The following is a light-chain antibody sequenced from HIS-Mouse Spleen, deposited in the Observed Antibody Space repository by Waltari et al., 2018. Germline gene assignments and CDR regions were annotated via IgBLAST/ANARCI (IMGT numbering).Light chain of an antibody. CDR3: SSYTSSSTYV. CDR2: DFS. CDR1: SSDAGGYNC. V-gene: IGLV2-14*03. Sequence: QSALTQPASVSGSPGQSTTISCTGTSSDAGGYNCGPWYQQNPGKAPKPLIYDFSNRPSGVSNRFSGSKSGNTASLTISGLQAEDEADYYCSSYTSSSTYVFGTGTKVTVL. J-gene: IGLJ1*01.